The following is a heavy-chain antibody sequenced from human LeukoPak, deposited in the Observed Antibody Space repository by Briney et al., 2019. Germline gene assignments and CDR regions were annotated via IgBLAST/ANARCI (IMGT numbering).Heavy chain of an antibody. CDR2: ISYDGSNK. D-gene: IGHD3-3*01. Sequence: GGSLRLSCAASGFTFSSYAMHWVRQAPGKGLEWVAVISYDGSNKYYADSVKGRFTISRDNSKNTLYLQMNSLRAEDTAVYYCARAESGYYYAFDIWGQGTMVTVSS. CDR1: GFTFSSYA. CDR3: ARAESGYYYAFDI. J-gene: IGHJ3*02. V-gene: IGHV3-30-3*01.